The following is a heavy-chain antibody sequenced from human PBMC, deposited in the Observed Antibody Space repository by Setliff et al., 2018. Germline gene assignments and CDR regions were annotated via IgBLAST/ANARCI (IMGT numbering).Heavy chain of an antibody. J-gene: IGHJ6*03. CDR3: ARLSGFLYVDV. V-gene: IGHV4-61*02. Sequence: PSETLSLTCTVSGGSISSANYYWSWIRQPAGKGLEWIGRIYTHSGGSTIYNPSLKSRVTISVDTSKNQFSLNLSSVTAADTAVYYCARLSGFLYVDVWGKGTTVTVSS. CDR2: IYTHSGGST. D-gene: IGHD3-3*01. CDR1: GGSISSANYY.